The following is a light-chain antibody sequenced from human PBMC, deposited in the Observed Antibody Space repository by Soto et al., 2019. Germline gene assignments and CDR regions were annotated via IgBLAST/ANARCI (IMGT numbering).Light chain of an antibody. CDR1: QYIGRY. CDR3: QQTYSTPLT. Sequence: DIQMTQSTSSLSASVGDRVTITCRAGQYIGRYLNWYQQKPGKAPKLLIYAASSLHSGVPSRFSGSGSGTDFTLTISSLQPEDFATYSCQQTYSTPLTFGGGTKVDIK. V-gene: IGKV1-39*01. J-gene: IGKJ4*01. CDR2: AAS.